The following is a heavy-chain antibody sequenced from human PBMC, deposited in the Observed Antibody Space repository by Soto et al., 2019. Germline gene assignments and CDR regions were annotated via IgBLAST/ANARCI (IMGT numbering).Heavy chain of an antibody. Sequence: QVQLVESEGGVVQPGRSLRLSCAASGFTFSSYAMHWVRQAPGKGLEWVAVISYAGSNKYYADSVKGRFTISRDNSKNALYLQMNSLRAEDTAVYDCARRWGVVAADGTCDYCGQGTLVTVSA. CDR2: ISYAGSNK. CDR1: GFTFSSYA. V-gene: IGHV3-30-3*01. J-gene: IGHJ4*02. CDR3: ARRWGVVAADGTCDY. D-gene: IGHD6-13*01.